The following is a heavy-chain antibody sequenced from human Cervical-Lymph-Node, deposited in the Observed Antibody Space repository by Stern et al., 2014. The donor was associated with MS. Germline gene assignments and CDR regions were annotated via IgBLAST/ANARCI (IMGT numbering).Heavy chain of an antibody. D-gene: IGHD3-16*01. V-gene: IGHV3-21*01. CDR1: GFIFSSYS. J-gene: IGHJ4*02. Sequence: EVQLVQSGGGVVKPGGSLRLSCAASGFIFSSYSMNWVRQAPGKGLELVSSIGANGRHTFYADSLKGRFTISRDNANNSLFLQMNSLRAEDTAIYYCAASPYYDRHFVDWGQGTLVTVSS. CDR2: IGANGRHT. CDR3: AASPYYDRHFVD.